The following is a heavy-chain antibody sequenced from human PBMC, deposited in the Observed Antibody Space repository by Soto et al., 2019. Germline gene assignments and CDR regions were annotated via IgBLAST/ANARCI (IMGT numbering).Heavy chain of an antibody. CDR3: AKGGRQWLVTSDFNY. D-gene: IGHD6-19*01. CDR1: GFTFSDYA. CDR2: VSHDGRNT. V-gene: IGHV3-30*18. Sequence: VQLVESGGGVVQPGRSLRLSCAACGFTFSDYAMHRVRQAPGKGLEWVAVVSHDGRNTHYADSVKGRFTISRDSSKNTVSLEMTSLRAEDTAVYYCAKGGRQWLVTSDFNYWGQGALVTVSS. J-gene: IGHJ4*02.